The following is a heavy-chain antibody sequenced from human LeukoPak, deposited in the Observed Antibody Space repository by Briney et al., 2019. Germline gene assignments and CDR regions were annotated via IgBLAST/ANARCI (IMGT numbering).Heavy chain of an antibody. V-gene: IGHV4-34*01. J-gene: IGHJ5*02. CDR3: ARGTSNYPYNWFDP. D-gene: IGHD4-11*01. CDR2: INHSGST. CDR1: GGSFSGYY. Sequence: SETLSLTCAVYGGSFSGYYWSWIRQPPGKGLEWIGEINHSGSTNYNPSLKSRVTISVDTSKNQFSLKLSSVTAADTAVYYCARGTSNYPYNWFDPWGQGTLVTVSS.